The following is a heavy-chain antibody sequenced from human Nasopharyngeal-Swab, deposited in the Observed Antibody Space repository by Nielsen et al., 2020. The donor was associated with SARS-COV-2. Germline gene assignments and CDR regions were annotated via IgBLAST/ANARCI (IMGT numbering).Heavy chain of an antibody. Sequence: SETLSLTCAVYGGSFSGYYWSWIRQPPGKGLEWIGYIYYSGSTNYNPSLKSRVTISVDTSKNQFSLKLSSVTAADTAVYYCARGLPSYYDSSGYYSDWGQGTLVTVSS. CDR1: GGSFSGYY. J-gene: IGHJ4*02. V-gene: IGHV4-59*01. CDR3: ARGLPSYYDSSGYYSD. CDR2: IYYSGST. D-gene: IGHD3-22*01.